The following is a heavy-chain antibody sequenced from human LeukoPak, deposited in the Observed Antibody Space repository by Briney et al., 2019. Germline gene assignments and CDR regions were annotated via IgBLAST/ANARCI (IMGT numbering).Heavy chain of an antibody. V-gene: IGHV4-59*01. CDR2: IYYSGST. CDR3: ARDLPYCGGDCYSGYDAFDI. D-gene: IGHD2-21*01. Sequence: SETLSLTCTVSGGSISSYYGSWIRQPPGKGLEWIGYIYYSGSTNYNPSLKSRVTISVDTSKNQFSLKLSSVTAADTAVYYCARDLPYCGGDCYSGYDAFDIWGQGTMVTVSS. CDR1: GGSISSYY. J-gene: IGHJ3*02.